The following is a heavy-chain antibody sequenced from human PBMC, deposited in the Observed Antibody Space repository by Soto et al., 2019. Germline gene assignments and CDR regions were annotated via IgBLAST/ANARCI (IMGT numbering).Heavy chain of an antibody. CDR1: GGSISSYY. CDR3: ARTQYSSSSYYYYYDYYYGMDV. V-gene: IGHV4-59*01. D-gene: IGHD6-6*01. J-gene: IGHJ6*02. Sequence: QVQLQESGPGLVKPSETLSLTCTVSGGSISSYYWSWIRQPPGKGLEWIGYIYYSGSTNYNPSLKSRVTISVDTSKNPFSLKLSSVTAADTAVYYCARTQYSSSSYYYYYDYYYGMDVWGQGTTVTVSS. CDR2: IYYSGST.